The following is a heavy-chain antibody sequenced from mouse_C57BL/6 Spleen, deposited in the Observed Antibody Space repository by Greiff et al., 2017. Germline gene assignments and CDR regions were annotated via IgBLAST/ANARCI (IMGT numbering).Heavy chain of an antibody. CDR3: ATQFITTVVAYDY. CDR1: GYSFTDYN. J-gene: IGHJ2*01. Sequence: VHVKQSGPELVKPGASVKISCKASGYSFTDYNMNWVKQSNGKSLEWIGVINPNYGTTSYNQKFKGKATLTVDQSSSTAYMQLNSLTSEDSAVYYCATQFITTVVAYDYWGQGTTLTVSS. D-gene: IGHD1-1*01. CDR2: INPNYGTT. V-gene: IGHV1-39*01.